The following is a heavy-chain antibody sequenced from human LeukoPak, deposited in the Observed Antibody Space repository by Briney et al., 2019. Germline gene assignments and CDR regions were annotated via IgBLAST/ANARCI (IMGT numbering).Heavy chain of an antibody. V-gene: IGHV4-34*01. D-gene: IGHD4-17*01. J-gene: IGHJ4*02. CDR1: GGSFSGYY. Sequence: SETLSLTCAVYGGSFSGYYWSWIRQPPGKGLEWIGEINHSGSANYNPSLKSRVTISLDTSKNQFSLKLSSVTAADTAVYYCARGQGTVTTHWGQGTLVTVSS. CDR3: ARGQGTVTTH. CDR2: INHSGSA.